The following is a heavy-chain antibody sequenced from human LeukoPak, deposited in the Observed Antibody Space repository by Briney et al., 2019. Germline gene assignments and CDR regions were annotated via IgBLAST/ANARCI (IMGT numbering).Heavy chain of an antibody. CDR3: ARVAEAAAFDS. Sequence: GGSLRLSCAASGFTFSSYGMTWVRQAPGKGLEWVSYISSSSSTIYYADSVKGRFTTSRDNAKNSLYLQMNSLKPEDTAVYYCARVAEAAAFDSWGQGTLVTVSS. CDR1: GFTFSSYG. D-gene: IGHD6-13*01. V-gene: IGHV3-48*01. J-gene: IGHJ4*02. CDR2: ISSSSSTI.